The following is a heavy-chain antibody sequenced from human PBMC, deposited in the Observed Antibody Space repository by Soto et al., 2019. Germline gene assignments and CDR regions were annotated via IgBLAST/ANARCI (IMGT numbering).Heavy chain of an antibody. Sequence: SETLSLTCTVSGGSISGYYWSWVRQPARKGLEWVGRIYSDGTTNYSPSLKSRVTMSLDTSKDQFSLHLNSVTAADTAVYYCSRVGCSNSKCYTRGMDVWGQGTTVTVSS. CDR2: IYSDGTT. D-gene: IGHD2-2*01. J-gene: IGHJ6*02. CDR3: SRVGCSNSKCYTRGMDV. V-gene: IGHV4-4*07. CDR1: GGSISGYY.